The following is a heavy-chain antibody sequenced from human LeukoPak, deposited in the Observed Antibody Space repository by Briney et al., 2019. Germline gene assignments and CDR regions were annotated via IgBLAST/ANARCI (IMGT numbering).Heavy chain of an antibody. D-gene: IGHD3-16*01. Sequence: GGSLRLSCAASGFIFNDYYMSWVRQAPGKGLEWVSAISGSGGSTYYADSVKGRFTISGDNSKNTLYLQMNSLRAEDTAVYYCAKKSGLRLGELTEDYWGQGTLVTVSS. CDR3: AKKSGLRLGELTEDY. CDR1: GFIFNDYY. CDR2: ISGSGGST. V-gene: IGHV3-23*01. J-gene: IGHJ4*02.